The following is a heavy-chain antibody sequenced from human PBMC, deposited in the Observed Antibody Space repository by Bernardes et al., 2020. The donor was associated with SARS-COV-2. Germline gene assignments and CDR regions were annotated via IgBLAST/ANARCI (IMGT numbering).Heavy chain of an antibody. J-gene: IGHJ4*02. V-gene: IGHV3-23*01. CDR2: ISGSGGST. D-gene: IGHD3-10*01. Sequence: GGSLRLSCAASGFTFSSYAMSWVRQAPGKGLELVSAISGSGGSTYYADSVKGRFTISRDNSKNTLYLQMNSLRAEDTAVYYCANPSSYGSGLDYWGQGTLVTVSS. CDR1: GFTFSSYA. CDR3: ANPSSYGSGLDY.